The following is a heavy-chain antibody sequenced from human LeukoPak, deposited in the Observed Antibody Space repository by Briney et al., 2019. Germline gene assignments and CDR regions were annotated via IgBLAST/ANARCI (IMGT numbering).Heavy chain of an antibody. Sequence: GGSLRLSCAASGFIVSSNYLNWVRQAPGKGLEWVSIIYAGGYTNYADSVKGRFTIPRDNSKNTLYLQMNSLGADDTAVYYCARGHSSGFSWGQGTLVTVSS. D-gene: IGHD3-22*01. CDR1: GFIVSSNY. CDR3: ARGHSSGFS. V-gene: IGHV3-53*01. J-gene: IGHJ5*02. CDR2: IYAGGYT.